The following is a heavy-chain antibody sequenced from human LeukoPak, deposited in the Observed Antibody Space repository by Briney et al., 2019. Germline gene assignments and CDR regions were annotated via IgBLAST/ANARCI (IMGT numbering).Heavy chain of an antibody. CDR2: INPNSGGT. J-gene: IGHJ4*02. D-gene: IGHD6-19*01. CDR3: ARDFQKAVAGNGY. V-gene: IGHV1-2*02. CDR1: RYTFTGYY. Sequence: ASVEVSCKASRYTFTGYYMHWVRQAPGQGLEWMGWINPNSGGTNYAQKFQGRVTMTRDTSISTAYMELSRLRSDDTAVYYCARDFQKAVAGNGYWGQGTLVTVSS.